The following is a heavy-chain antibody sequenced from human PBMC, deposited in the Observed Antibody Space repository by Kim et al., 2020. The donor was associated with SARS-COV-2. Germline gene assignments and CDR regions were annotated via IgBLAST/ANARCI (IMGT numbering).Heavy chain of an antibody. Sequence: SYAQKFQGRVTMTRDTSTGTVYMELSSLRSEDTAVYYCARKGEVTRAFDVWGQGTMVTVSS. CDR3: ARKGEVTRAFDV. V-gene: IGHV1-46*01. D-gene: IGHD2-21*02. J-gene: IGHJ3*01.